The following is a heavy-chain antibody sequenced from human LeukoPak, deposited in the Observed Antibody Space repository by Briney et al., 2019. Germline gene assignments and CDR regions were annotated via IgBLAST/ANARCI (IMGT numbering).Heavy chain of an antibody. CDR1: GGTFSSYA. V-gene: IGHV1-69*05. J-gene: IGHJ5*02. D-gene: IGHD2-15*01. CDR2: IIPIFGTA. Sequence: ASVKVSCKASGGTFSSYAISWVRQAPGQGLEWMGGIIPIFGTANCAQKFQGRVTITTDESTSTAYMELSSLRSEDTAVYYCAREVVVVVAAMRNGNWFDPWGQGTLVTVSS. CDR3: AREVVVVVAAMRNGNWFDP.